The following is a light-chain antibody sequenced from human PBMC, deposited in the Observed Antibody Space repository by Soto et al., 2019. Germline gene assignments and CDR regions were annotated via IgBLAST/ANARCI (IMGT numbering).Light chain of an antibody. CDR3: QQHSHWPPWT. V-gene: IGKV3-11*01. J-gene: IGKJ1*01. Sequence: VLTQSPATLSLSPGDRATLSCRASENVRTFVDWYQQKPGQAPRLLIYGASNRATDIPARFSGSGSGTDFTLTISNLEPEDFAVYYCQQHSHWPPWTFGQGTRV. CDR2: GAS. CDR1: ENVRTF.